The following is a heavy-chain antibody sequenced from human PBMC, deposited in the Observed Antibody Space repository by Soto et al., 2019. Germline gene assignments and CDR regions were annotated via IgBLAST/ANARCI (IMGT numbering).Heavy chain of an antibody. J-gene: IGHJ4*02. Sequence: PGESLKISCQGSGYNFRHYYIAWVRQMPGRGLEWVGLIYPGDSDTRYNPSVQGQVTISVDRSTDTAYLQWNRLKASDSGTYYCAKQRKAKTAVGQISFDSWGQGTLVTVSS. CDR1: GYNFRHYY. CDR2: IYPGDSDT. V-gene: IGHV5-51*01. D-gene: IGHD6-13*01. CDR3: AKQRKAKTAVGQISFDS.